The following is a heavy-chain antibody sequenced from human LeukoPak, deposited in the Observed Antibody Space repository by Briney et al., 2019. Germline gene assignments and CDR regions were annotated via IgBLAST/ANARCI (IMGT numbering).Heavy chain of an antibody. CDR3: ARDPSPYGDYVFDY. J-gene: IGHJ4*02. D-gene: IGHD4-17*01. CDR2: ISAYNGNT. V-gene: IGHV1-18*01. Sequence: ASVKVSCKASGYTFTSYGISWVRQAPGQGLEWMGWISAYNGNTNYAQKLQGRVTMTTDTSTSTAYMELRSLRAEDTAVYYCARDPSPYGDYVFDYWGQGTLVTVSS. CDR1: GYTFTSYG.